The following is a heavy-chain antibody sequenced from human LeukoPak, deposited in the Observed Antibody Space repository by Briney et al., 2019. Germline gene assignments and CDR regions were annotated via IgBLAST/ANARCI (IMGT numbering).Heavy chain of an antibody. CDR2: ISGSGGST. CDR1: GFTFSSYA. Sequence: GGSLRLSCAASGFTFSSYAMSWVRQAPGKGLEWVSAISGSGGSTYYADSVKGRFTISRDNSKNTLYLQMNSLRAEDTAVYYCARSSTQDDAFDIWGQGTMVTVSS. V-gene: IGHV3-23*01. J-gene: IGHJ3*02. D-gene: IGHD5/OR15-5a*01. CDR3: ARSSTQDDAFDI.